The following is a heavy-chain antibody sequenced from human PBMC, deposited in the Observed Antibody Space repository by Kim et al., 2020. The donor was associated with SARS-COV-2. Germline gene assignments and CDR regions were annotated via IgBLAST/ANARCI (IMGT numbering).Heavy chain of an antibody. V-gene: IGHV4-4*02. CDR3: ARTYYYDSSGYLDY. Sequence: NPTLKSRVTIAVDKSKNLFSPKLSSVTAADTAVYYCARTYYYDSSGYLDYWGQGALVTVSS. J-gene: IGHJ4*02. D-gene: IGHD3-22*01.